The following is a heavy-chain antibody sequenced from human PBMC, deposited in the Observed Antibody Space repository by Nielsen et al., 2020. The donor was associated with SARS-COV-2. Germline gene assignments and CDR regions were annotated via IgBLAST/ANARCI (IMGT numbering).Heavy chain of an antibody. CDR3: AREGRDSSSWSPFRFDP. CDR1: GYTFTSYA. D-gene: IGHD6-13*01. J-gene: IGHJ5*02. Sequence: ASVKVSCKASGYTFTSYAMNWVRQAPGQGLEWMGWINTNTGNPTYAQGFTGRFAFSLDTSVSTAYLQISSLKAEDTAVYYCAREGRDSSSWSPFRFDPWGQGTLVTVSS. V-gene: IGHV7-4-1*02. CDR2: INTNTGNP.